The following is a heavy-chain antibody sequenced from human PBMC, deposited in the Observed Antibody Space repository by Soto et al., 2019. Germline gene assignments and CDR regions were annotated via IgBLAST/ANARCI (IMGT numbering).Heavy chain of an antibody. Sequence: QVQLQESGPGLVKPSQTLSLTCTVSGGSISSGGYYWSWIRQHPGKGLEWIGYIYYSGSTYYNPSLKSRVTTSVDTSKNQFSLKLSSVTAAATAVYYCARRQVRGVILSHNWFDPWGQGTLVTVSS. V-gene: IGHV4-31*03. CDR2: IYYSGST. CDR3: ARRQVRGVILSHNWFDP. D-gene: IGHD3-10*01. J-gene: IGHJ5*02. CDR1: GGSISSGGYY.